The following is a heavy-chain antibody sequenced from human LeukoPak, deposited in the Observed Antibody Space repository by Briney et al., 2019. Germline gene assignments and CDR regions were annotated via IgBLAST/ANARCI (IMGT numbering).Heavy chain of an antibody. V-gene: IGHV4-59*01. D-gene: IGHD3-3*01. J-gene: IGHJ6*03. Sequence: SETLSLTCAVSGGSISSYYWSWIRQPPGKGLEWIGYIYYSGSTNYNPSLKSRVTISVDTSKNQFSLKLSSVTAADTAVYYCARTGYYDFWSGYSDYYYMDVWGKGTTVTVSS. CDR1: GGSISSYY. CDR3: ARTGYYDFWSGYSDYYYMDV. CDR2: IYYSGST.